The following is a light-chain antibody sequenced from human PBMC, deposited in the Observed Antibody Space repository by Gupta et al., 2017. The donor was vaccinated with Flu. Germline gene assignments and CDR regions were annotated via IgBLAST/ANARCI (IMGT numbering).Light chain of an antibody. J-gene: IGLJ2*01. CDR3: QLWDSHTDQVI. V-gene: IGLV3-21*02. CDR1: NIGSKN. Sequence: SSVLTQPPSVSVAPGQTARITCGGDNIGSKNVHWYQQKPGQAPVRVLYEDNDRPSGVPERFFGSNSGNTATLNISRVEAGDEADYFGQLWDSHTDQVIFGGGTKVTVL. CDR2: EDN.